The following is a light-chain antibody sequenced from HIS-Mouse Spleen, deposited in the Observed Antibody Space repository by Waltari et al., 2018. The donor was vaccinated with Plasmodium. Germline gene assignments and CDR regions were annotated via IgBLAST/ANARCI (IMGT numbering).Light chain of an antibody. CDR1: QSVSSY. CDR3: QQRSNWYT. Sequence: EIVLTQSPATLSLSPGDRATLSCRASQSVSSYLAWYQHKPGQAPRLLIYDASNRATGIPARCSGSGAGTDFTLTISSLEPEDFAVYYCQQRSNWYTFGQGTKLEIK. V-gene: IGKV3-11*01. J-gene: IGKJ2*01. CDR2: DAS.